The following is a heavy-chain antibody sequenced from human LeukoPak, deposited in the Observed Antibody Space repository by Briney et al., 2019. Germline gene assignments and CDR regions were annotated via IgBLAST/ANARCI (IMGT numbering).Heavy chain of an antibody. Sequence: GGSLRLSCAASGLTVSSNYISWVRQAPGKGLEWVSVVYSGGSIYYADSVKGRFTISRDNSKNTVYLQMNSLRAEDTAMYYCARGIPDSSGYLGYFDLWGRGTLVTVSS. V-gene: IGHV3-53*01. D-gene: IGHD3-22*01. J-gene: IGHJ2*01. CDR3: ARGIPDSSGYLGYFDL. CDR1: GLTVSSNY. CDR2: VYSGGSI.